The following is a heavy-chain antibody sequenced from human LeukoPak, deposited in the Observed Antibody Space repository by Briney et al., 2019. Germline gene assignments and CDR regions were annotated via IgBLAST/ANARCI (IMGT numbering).Heavy chain of an antibody. D-gene: IGHD6-13*01. Sequence: GRSLRLSCAASGFTFSSYAMHWVRQAPGKGLEWVAVISYDGSNKYYADSVNGRFTISRDNSKNTLYLQMNSLRAEDTAVYYCARDALSLHSSSPLDYWGQGTLVTVSS. V-gene: IGHV3-30-3*01. CDR2: ISYDGSNK. CDR3: ARDALSLHSSSPLDY. J-gene: IGHJ4*02. CDR1: GFTFSSYA.